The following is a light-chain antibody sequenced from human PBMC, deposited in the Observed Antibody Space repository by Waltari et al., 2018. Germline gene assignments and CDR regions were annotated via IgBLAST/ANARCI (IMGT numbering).Light chain of an antibody. CDR2: KVS. CDR1: QSLAHSDGNTY. Sequence: DVLLTQSPVSLPVTLGQPASMSCTSRQSLAHSDGNTYLNWFHQRPGQSPRRLISKVSRRDSGVPERFSGSGSGTDFTLRISRVAAEDVGVYYCMQGTHWPQTFGQGTKVEIK. V-gene: IGKV2-30*02. CDR3: MQGTHWPQT. J-gene: IGKJ1*01.